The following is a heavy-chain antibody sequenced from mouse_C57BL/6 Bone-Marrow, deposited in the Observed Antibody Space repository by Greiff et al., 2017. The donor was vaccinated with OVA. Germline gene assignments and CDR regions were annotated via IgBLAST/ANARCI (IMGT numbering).Heavy chain of an antibody. CDR1: GFNIKDYY. D-gene: IGHD1-1*01. CDR2: IDPEDGDT. V-gene: IGHV14-1*01. J-gene: IGHJ1*03. Sequence: EVKLQESGAELVRPGASVKLSCTASGFNIKDYYMHWVKQRPEQGLEWIGRIDPEDGDTEYAPKFQGKATMTADTSSNTAYLQLSSLTSEDTAVYYWTKRLRYPSYWYFDVWGTGTTVTVSS. CDR3: TKRLRYPSYWYFDV.